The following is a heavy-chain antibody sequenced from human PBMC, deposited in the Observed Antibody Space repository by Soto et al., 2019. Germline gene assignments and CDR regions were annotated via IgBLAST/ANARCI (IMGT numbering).Heavy chain of an antibody. V-gene: IGHV3-74*01. CDR3: VREDYDISGPLYYSYAMHV. J-gene: IGHJ6*02. Sequence: GGSLRLSCAASGLTFSSYWMHWVRQAPGKGLVWVSRINTDGSVATYADSVKGRFTISRDNAKNTLYLHMNSLRAEDTAVYYCVREDYDISGPLYYSYAMHVWCPGPMVTLSS. CDR2: INTDGSVA. D-gene: IGHD3-22*01. CDR1: GLTFSSYW.